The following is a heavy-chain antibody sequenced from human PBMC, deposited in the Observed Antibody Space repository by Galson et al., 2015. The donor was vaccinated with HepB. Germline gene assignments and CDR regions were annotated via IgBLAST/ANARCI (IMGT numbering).Heavy chain of an antibody. CDR3: AKGYGLFDS. Sequence: SLRLSCAASGFAFDTHAMSWVRQAPGRGLEWISGISGHGDSTFYADSVKGRFTVSRDNSNNLLYLQMNSLRAEDAGLYFCAKGYGLFDSWGQGTLVTVSS. V-gene: IGHV3-23*01. D-gene: IGHD5-18*01. CDR1: GFAFDTHA. CDR2: ISGHGDST. J-gene: IGHJ5*01.